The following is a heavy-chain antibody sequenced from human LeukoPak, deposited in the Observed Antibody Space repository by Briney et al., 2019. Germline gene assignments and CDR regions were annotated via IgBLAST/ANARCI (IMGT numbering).Heavy chain of an antibody. CDR3: AGTGLFFDY. D-gene: IGHD7-27*01. Sequence: PSETLSLTCRVSGASISGYYWSWIRQSPGEGLEWIGHMYYSGGTTYNPSLKSRVSISLDTSKKHFSLKLSSVTAADTAVYYCAGTGLFFDYWGQGTLVTVSS. CDR2: MYYSGGT. J-gene: IGHJ4*02. CDR1: GASISGYY. V-gene: IGHV4-59*01.